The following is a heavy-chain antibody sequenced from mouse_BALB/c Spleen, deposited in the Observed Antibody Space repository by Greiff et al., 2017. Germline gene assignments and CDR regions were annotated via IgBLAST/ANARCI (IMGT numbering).Heavy chain of an antibody. V-gene: IGHV3-8*02. CDR3: ARWRYDYDWFAY. J-gene: IGHJ3*01. CDR2: ISYSGST. CDR1: GDSITSGY. Sequence: EVKVEESGPSLVKPSQTLSLTCSVTGDSITSGYWNWIRKFPGNKLEYMGYISYSGSTYYNPSLKSRISITRDTSKNQYYLQLNSVTTEDTATYYCARWRYDYDWFAYWGQGTLVTVSA. D-gene: IGHD2-4*01.